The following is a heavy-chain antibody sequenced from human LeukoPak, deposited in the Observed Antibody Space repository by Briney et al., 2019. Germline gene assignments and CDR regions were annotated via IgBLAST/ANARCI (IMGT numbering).Heavy chain of an antibody. J-gene: IGHJ5*02. V-gene: IGHV1-18*04. CDR1: GYTFTSYG. CDR2: ISAYNGNT. D-gene: IGHD2-2*01. Sequence: EASVKVSCKASGYTFTSYGISWVRQAPAQGLEWMGWISAYNGNTNYAQKLQGRVTMTTDTSTSTAYMELRSLRSDDTAVYYCAINPIVVVPAATSGANWFDPWGQGTLVTVSS. CDR3: AINPIVVVPAATSGANWFDP.